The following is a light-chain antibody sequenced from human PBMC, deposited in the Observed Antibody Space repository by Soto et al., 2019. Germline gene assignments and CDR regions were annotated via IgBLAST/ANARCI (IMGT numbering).Light chain of an antibody. CDR3: SSYAGSNNYV. CDR2: EVT. J-gene: IGLJ1*01. CDR1: SSDVGGYNY. Sequence: QSVLTQPPSASRSPGQSVTISCTGTSSDVGGYNYVSWYQQHPGKAPKLMISEVTKRPSGVPDRFSGSKSGNTASLTVSGLQDEDEADYYCSSYAGSNNYVFGSGTKVTVL. V-gene: IGLV2-8*02.